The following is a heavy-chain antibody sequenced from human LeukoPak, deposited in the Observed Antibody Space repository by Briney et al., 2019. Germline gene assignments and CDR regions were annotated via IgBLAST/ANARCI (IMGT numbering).Heavy chain of an antibody. D-gene: IGHD5-12*01. V-gene: IGHV4-61*01. CDR1: GYSINRGYY. CDR3: ARRYSGYDSYFDP. CDR2: IYYSGST. Sequence: PSETLSLTCTVSGYSINRGYYWGWIRPPPGKGLEWIGYIYYSGSTNYNPSLKSRVTISVDTSKNQFSLKLSSVTAADTAVYYCARRYSGYDSYFDPWGQGTLVTVSS. J-gene: IGHJ5*02.